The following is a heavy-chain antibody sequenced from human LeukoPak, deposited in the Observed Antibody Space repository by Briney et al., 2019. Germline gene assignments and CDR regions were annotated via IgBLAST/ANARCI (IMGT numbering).Heavy chain of an antibody. CDR3: AKQLGYCSDGSCYFPY. J-gene: IGHJ4*02. V-gene: IGHV3-23*01. Sequence: LPGGSLRLSCAASGFTFRNYVIHWVRQAPGKGLEWVSAISNNGGYTYYADSVQGRFTISRDNSKSTLCLQMNSLRAEDTAVYYCAKQLGYCSDGSCYFPYWGQGTLVTVSS. CDR1: GFTFRNYV. CDR2: ISNNGGYT. D-gene: IGHD2-15*01.